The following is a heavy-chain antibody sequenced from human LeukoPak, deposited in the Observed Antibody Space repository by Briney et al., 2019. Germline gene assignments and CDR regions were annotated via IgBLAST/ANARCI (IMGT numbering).Heavy chain of an antibody. CDR2: IYPGDSDT. CDR3: ARPRSGYSYVGAFDI. Sequence: GESLKISCKASGYSFTTYWIGWVRQLPGKGLEWMGIIYPGDSDTRYSPSFQGQVTISADKSISTAYLQWSSLKASDTAMYYCARPRSGYSYVGAFDIWGQGTMVTVSS. J-gene: IGHJ3*02. V-gene: IGHV5-51*01. D-gene: IGHD5-18*01. CDR1: GYSFTTYW.